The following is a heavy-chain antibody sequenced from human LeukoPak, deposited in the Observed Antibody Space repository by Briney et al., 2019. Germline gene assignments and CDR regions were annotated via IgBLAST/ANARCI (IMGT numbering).Heavy chain of an antibody. CDR2: IYYSGST. CDR3: ARVRDSSGWYGGDY. V-gene: IGHV4-61*01. J-gene: IGHJ4*02. CDR1: GGSVSSGSYY. Sequence: SEALSLTCTVSGGSVSSGSYYWSWIRQPPGKGLEWIGYIYYSGSTNYNPSLKSRVTISVDTSKNQFSLKLSSVTAADTAVYYCARVRDSSGWYGGDYWGQGTLVTVSS. D-gene: IGHD6-19*01.